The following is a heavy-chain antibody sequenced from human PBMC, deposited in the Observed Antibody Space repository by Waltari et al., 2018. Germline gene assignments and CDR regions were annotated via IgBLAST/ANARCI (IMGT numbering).Heavy chain of an antibody. Sequence: QVQLQQWGAGQLQPSETLSLTCAVFGGSFSGYYWGWIRQPPGKGRVWIGEIKHNGNGNYNPAVRSRITMLLDTSRSQFSLKVNSVTAADTVVYYCVGLEDCSGPGGNCYSGDSFALDVWGQGTTVTVSS. D-gene: IGHD2-21*02. V-gene: IGHV4-34*02. CDR2: IKHNGNG. CDR1: GGSFSGYY. CDR3: VGLEDCSGPGGNCYSGDSFALDV. J-gene: IGHJ6*02.